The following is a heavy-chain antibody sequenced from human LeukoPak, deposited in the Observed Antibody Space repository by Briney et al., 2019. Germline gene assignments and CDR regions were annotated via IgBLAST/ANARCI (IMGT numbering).Heavy chain of an antibody. D-gene: IGHD3-3*01. CDR3: ARALQDFWSGYIFDY. V-gene: IGHV4-4*07. CDR2: IYTSGST. CDR1: GGSISIQY. J-gene: IGHJ4*02. Sequence: SQTLSLTCPVSGGSISIQYWSWIRQPAGKGLEWIGRIYTSGSTNYNPSLKSGVTMSVDTSKNQFPLKRRSVTAADTAVYYCARALQDFWSGYIFDYWGQGTLVTVSS.